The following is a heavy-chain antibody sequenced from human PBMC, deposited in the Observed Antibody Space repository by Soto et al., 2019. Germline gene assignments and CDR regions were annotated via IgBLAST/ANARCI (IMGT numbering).Heavy chain of an antibody. J-gene: IGHJ4*02. Sequence: QVQLVESGGGVVQPGRSPRLSCAASGFTFSNFSMHWVRQAPGKGLEWVAAISSDGGDKYYSHSVKDRFTISRDNSKNTLFLQMNRLRVEDTAVYYCVKGSEVARQELDHWGQGILVTVSS. V-gene: IGHV3-30*18. CDR3: VKGSEVARQELDH. CDR2: ISSDGGDK. D-gene: IGHD2-15*01. CDR1: GFTFSNFS.